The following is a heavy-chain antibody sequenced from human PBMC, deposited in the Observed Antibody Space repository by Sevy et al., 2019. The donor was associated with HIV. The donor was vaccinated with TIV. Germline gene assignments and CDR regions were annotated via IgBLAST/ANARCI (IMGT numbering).Heavy chain of an antibody. CDR2: INYSGGT. D-gene: IGHD3-3*01. CDR1: GGSITNNNYY. J-gene: IGHJ4*02. CDR3: ARHSLFTIFGVVIDPKMYYFDY. Sequence: SETLSLTCTVSGGSITNNNYYWGWIRQSPGKGLEWIGTINYSGGTDYNPSLKSRVTVSVDTSKNQNSLRLSSVTAADTAVYYCARHSLFTIFGVVIDPKMYYFDYWGQGTLVTVSS. V-gene: IGHV4-39*01.